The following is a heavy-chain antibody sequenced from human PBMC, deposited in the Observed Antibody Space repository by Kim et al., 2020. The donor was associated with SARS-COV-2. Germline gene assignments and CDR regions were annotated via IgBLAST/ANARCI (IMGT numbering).Heavy chain of an antibody. V-gene: IGHV1-2*02. CDR3: ARVPYYYDSSGHRGGMDV. CDR2: INPNSGGT. CDR1: GYTFTGYY. Sequence: ASVKVSCKASGYTFTGYYMHWVRQAPGQGLEWMGWINPNSGGTNYAQKFQGRVTITRDTSISTAYMELSRLRSDDTAVYYCARVPYYYDSSGHRGGMDVGGQGTTVTVS. J-gene: IGHJ6*02. D-gene: IGHD3-22*01.